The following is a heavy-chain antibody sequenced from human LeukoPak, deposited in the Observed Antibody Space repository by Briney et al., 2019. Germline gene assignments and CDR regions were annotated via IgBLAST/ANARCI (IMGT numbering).Heavy chain of an antibody. CDR2: INGDGTTT. CDR3: ARRWYTGTYYYFDL. V-gene: IGHV3-74*01. CDR1: GFTLSTHW. J-gene: IGHJ4*02. Sequence: GGSLRLSCAASGFTLSTHWMHWVRQAPGKGLVWVSRINGDGTTTSYADSMKGRFTISRVNAKSTLYLEMDSLRAEDTAIYYCARRWYTGTYYYFDLWGQGTLVTVSS. D-gene: IGHD1-26*01.